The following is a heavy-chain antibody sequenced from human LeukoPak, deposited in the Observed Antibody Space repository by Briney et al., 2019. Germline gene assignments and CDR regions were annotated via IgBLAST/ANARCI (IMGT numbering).Heavy chain of an antibody. J-gene: IGHJ3*01. CDR2: ISFDGSNK. CDR1: GLSFNKYG. CDR3: AKDDEVLWFGEISDVFDF. V-gene: IGHV3-30*18. Sequence: GGSLRLSCAASGLSFNKYGMHWVRQAPGKGPEWVAVISFDGSNKKYRDSVQGRFTISRDNSKNILYLHMNTLRAEDTAVYYCAKDDEVLWFGEISDVFDFWGQGTLVTVSS. D-gene: IGHD3-10*01.